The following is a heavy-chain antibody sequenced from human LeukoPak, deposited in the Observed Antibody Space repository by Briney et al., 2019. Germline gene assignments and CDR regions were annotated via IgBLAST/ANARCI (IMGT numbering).Heavy chain of an antibody. V-gene: IGHV1-69*06. CDR3: ARGGWYDAFDI. D-gene: IGHD6-19*01. CDR2: IIPIFGTA. J-gene: IGHJ3*02. CDR1: GGTSSA. Sequence: SVKVSCKASGGTSSAISWVRQAPGQGLEWMGGIIPIFGTANYAQKFQGRVTITADKSTSTAYMELSSLRSEDTAVYYCARGGWYDAFDIWGQGTMVTVSS.